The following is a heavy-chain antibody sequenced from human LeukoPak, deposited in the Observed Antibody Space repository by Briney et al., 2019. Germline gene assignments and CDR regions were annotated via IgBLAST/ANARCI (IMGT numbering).Heavy chain of an antibody. J-gene: IGHJ6*03. CDR2: INRSGST. CDR3: ATASSYSGYYYYYMDV. Sequence: SETLSLTCAVHGGSFSGYYWSWIRQPPGKGLEWIGEINRSGSTNYNPSLKSRVTISVDTSKNQFSLKLSSVTAADTAVYYCATASSYSGYYYYYMDVWGKGTTVTVSS. D-gene: IGHD1-26*01. CDR1: GGSFSGYY. V-gene: IGHV4-34*01.